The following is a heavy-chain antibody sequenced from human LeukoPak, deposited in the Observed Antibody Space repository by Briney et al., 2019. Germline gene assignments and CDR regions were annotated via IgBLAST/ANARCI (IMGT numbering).Heavy chain of an antibody. D-gene: IGHD1-26*01. Sequence: GGSLRLSCAASGFTFRNYGMHWVRQAPGKGLEWVAIISYDGRNTFYAGSVKGRFTISRDNSKNTLFLQMNSLRAEDTAMYYCASLRFSAAYYADYWGQGTLVTVSS. CDR1: GFTFRNYG. V-gene: IGHV3-30*03. CDR3: ASLRFSAAYYADY. CDR2: ISYDGRNT. J-gene: IGHJ4*02.